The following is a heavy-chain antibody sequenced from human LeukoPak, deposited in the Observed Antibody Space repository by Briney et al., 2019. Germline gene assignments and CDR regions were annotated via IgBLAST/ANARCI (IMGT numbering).Heavy chain of an antibody. CDR1: GFTFSRSA. V-gene: IGHV3-23*01. J-gene: IGHJ4*02. CDR3: AKEEVPNDY. CDR2: ISISGETT. Sequence: GGSLRLSCEASGFTFSRSAMSWVRQAPGKGLDWVSGISISGETTYYADSVQGRFTISRDNAKNTVYLQMYSLRVEDTAVYYCAKEEVPNDYWGQGILVTVSS.